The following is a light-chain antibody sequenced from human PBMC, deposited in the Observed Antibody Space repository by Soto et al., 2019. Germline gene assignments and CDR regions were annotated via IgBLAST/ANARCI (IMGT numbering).Light chain of an antibody. CDR1: QSVSIN. J-gene: IGKJ5*01. V-gene: IGKV3-15*01. CDR2: GAS. Sequence: EIVMTQSPATLSVSPGVRATLSCRASQSVSINLAWYQQKSGRAPRLLIYGASTRATGIPARFSGSGSGTEFTLTISSLQSEDFAVYYCQQRSNWPITFGQGTRLEIK. CDR3: QQRSNWPIT.